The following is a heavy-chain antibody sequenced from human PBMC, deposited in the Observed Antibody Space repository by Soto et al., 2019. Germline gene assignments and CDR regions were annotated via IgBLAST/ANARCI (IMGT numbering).Heavy chain of an antibody. CDR2: IIPIFGTA. CDR3: ARDPEEAARPAGGYYYYYGMDV. D-gene: IGHD6-6*01. CDR1: GGTFSSYA. V-gene: IGHV1-69*13. Sequence: SVKVSCKASGGTFSSYAISWVRQAPGQGLEWMGGIIPIFGTANYAQKFQGRVTITADESTSTAYMELSSLRSEDTAVYYCARDPEEAARPAGGYYYYYGMDVWGQGTTVTVSS. J-gene: IGHJ6*02.